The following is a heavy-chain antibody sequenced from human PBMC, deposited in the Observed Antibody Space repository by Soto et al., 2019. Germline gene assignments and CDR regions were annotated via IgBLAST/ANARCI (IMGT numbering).Heavy chain of an antibody. D-gene: IGHD3-10*01. V-gene: IGHV1-69*06. Sequence: QVQLVQSGAEVKKPGSSVKVSCKASGGTLSSYAISWVRQAPGQGLEWRGGIIPIFDTANYAQKLHGRVTINANKSTSTAYMELSSLRAEVTAVYYCARGINLVRVVMSYWFDPWGQGTLVTVSS. CDR3: ARGINLVRVVMSYWFDP. CDR2: IIPIFDTA. CDR1: GGTLSSYA. J-gene: IGHJ5*02.